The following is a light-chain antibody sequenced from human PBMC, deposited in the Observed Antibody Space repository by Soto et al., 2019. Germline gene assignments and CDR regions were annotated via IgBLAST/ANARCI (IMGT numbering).Light chain of an antibody. CDR3: QRYNSYPFT. CDR2: AAS. CDR1: QGISSW. V-gene: IGKV1D-16*01. Sequence: DIQMTQSPSSLSASVGDRVTITCRASQGISSWLAWYQQKPEKAPKSLIYAASSLRSGVPSRFSGSGSGTDLTLPISRRQPEDFATYYCQRYNSYPFTFGPGIKVDIK. J-gene: IGKJ3*01.